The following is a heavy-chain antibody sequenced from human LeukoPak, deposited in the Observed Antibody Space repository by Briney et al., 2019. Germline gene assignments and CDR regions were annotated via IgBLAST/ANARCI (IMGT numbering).Heavy chain of an antibody. D-gene: IGHD3-3*01. V-gene: IGHV3-11*06. CDR3: ASTIFGVVTHDAFDI. J-gene: IGHJ3*02. CDR2: ISSGSSYT. Sequence: KTGGSLRLSCAASGFTFSDYYMSWIRQAPGKGLEWVSYISSGSSYTNYADSVKGRFTISRDNAKNSLYLQMNSLRAEDTAVYYCASTIFGVVTHDAFDIWGQGTMVTVSS. CDR1: GFTFSDYY.